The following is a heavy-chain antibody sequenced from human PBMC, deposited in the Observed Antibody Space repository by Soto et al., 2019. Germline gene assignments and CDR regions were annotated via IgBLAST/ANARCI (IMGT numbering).Heavy chain of an antibody. CDR3: ARENFYRFDY. CDR2: IKEDGSAK. J-gene: IGHJ4*02. CDR1: GFAFTSYW. Sequence: EVQLVESGGGLVQPGGSLRVSCAASGFAFTSYWMSWVRQAPGKSLEWVANIKEDGSAKYYLDSVKGRFTLSRDNAKNSLYLQMSSLRAADTAVYYCARENFYRFDYWGQGILVSVSS. V-gene: IGHV3-7*01.